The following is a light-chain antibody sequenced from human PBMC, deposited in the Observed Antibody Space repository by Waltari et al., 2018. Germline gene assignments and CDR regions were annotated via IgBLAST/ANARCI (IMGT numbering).Light chain of an antibody. CDR1: SLRSNY. CDR3: NSRDSSGNHVV. CDR2: GKN. Sequence: SSELTQDPAVSVALGLTVRITCQGDSLRSNYASWYQQKPGQAPVIVIYGKNNRPSGIPDRFSGSSSGNTASLTITGAQAEDEADYYCNSRDSSGNHVVFGGGTKLTVL. V-gene: IGLV3-19*01. J-gene: IGLJ2*01.